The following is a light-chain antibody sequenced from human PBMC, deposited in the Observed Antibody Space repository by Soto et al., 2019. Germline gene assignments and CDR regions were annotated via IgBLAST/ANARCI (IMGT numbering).Light chain of an antibody. CDR3: LQYGTSPYT. Sequence: EIVLTQSPGTLSLSPGERATLSCRASQSVRSNYLAWYQQKPGQAPRLLIHAASSRATGIPVRFKGRGSGTDFTLTISRLEPEHFAVYYCLQYGTSPYTFGQGTKLEIK. CDR1: QSVRSNY. J-gene: IGKJ2*01. V-gene: IGKV3-20*01. CDR2: AAS.